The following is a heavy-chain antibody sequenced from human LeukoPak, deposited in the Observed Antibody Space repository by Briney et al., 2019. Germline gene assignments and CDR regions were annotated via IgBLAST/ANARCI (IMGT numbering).Heavy chain of an antibody. CDR1: GGSFSGYY. CDR2: IIDTGST. Sequence: PSETLSLTCAVYGGSFSGYYWTWIRQPPGKGLEWIGEIIDTGSTKYNSSLKSRVTISADTSNNQFSLKLKSVTAADTAVYYCARALRQFGYYYYYMDVWGKGTTVTVSS. J-gene: IGHJ6*03. D-gene: IGHD3-10*01. CDR3: ARALRQFGYYYYYMDV. V-gene: IGHV4-34*12.